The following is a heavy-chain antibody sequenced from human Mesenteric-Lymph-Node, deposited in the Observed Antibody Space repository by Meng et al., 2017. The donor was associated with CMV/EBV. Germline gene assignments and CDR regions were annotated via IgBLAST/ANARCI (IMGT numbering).Heavy chain of an antibody. D-gene: IGHD2-15*01. CDR2: ISWGSGGM. Sequence: GGSLRLSCAASGFTFDDYAMHWVRQAPGKGLEWVAGISWGSGGMDYADSVRGRFTISRDNAKNSLYLQMSSLRPEDTALYYCAKDITTVVVGGGDGMDVWGQGTTVTVSS. V-gene: IGHV3-9*01. CDR1: GFTFDDYA. CDR3: AKDITTVVVGGGDGMDV. J-gene: IGHJ6*02.